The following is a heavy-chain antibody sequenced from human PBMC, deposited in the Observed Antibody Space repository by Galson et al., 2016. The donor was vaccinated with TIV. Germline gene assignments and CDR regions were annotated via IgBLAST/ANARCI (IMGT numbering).Heavy chain of an antibody. D-gene: IGHD2-21*02. CDR1: GFTLSNAW. CDR3: STPPYCGGDCWHYYYEAVDV. Sequence: SLRLSCAASGFTLSNAWMSWVRQAPGKGLEWVGRIKSKNDGGTADYAAPVEGRFFISRDDSTNTLSLEMNGLKTEDAGVYYCSTPPYCGGDCWHYYYEAVDVWGQGTTVTVS. J-gene: IGHJ6*02. V-gene: IGHV3-15*01. CDR2: IKSKNDGGTA.